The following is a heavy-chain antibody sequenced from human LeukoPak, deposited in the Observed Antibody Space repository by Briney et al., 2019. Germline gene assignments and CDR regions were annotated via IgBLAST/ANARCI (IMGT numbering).Heavy chain of an antibody. CDR3: ATSARIAAAGTLDY. Sequence: GGSLRLSCAASGFTFSSYAMSWVRQAPGKGLQWVSAISGSGGSTYYADSVKGRFTISRDNSKNTLYLQMNSLRAEDTAVYYCATSARIAAAGTLDYWGQGTLVTVSS. J-gene: IGHJ4*02. CDR1: GFTFSSYA. D-gene: IGHD6-13*01. V-gene: IGHV3-23*01. CDR2: ISGSGGST.